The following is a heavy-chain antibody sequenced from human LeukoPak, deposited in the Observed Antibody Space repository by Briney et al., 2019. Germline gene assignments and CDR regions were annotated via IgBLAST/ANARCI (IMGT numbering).Heavy chain of an antibody. CDR3: ARVTFGATTNNYYFYHMDV. Sequence: GGSLRLACAPSGFPFSNYSMTWVRQAPGKGLEWVSSIISIGSYIYYGDSVKDRFTISRDNAKNALYQQMSSLRAEDMAVYYCARVTFGATTNNYYFYHMDVWGKGTSVTVSS. V-gene: IGHV3-21*01. D-gene: IGHD1-26*01. CDR2: IISIGSYI. J-gene: IGHJ6*03. CDR1: GFPFSNYS.